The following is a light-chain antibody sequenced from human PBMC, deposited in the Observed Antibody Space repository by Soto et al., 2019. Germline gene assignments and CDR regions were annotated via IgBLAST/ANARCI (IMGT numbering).Light chain of an antibody. J-gene: IGLJ3*02. CDR2: GNS. CDR1: SSNIGAGYD. Sequence: QSVLTQPPSVSGAPGQRVTISCTGSSSNIGAGYDVHWYQQLPGTAPKLLIYGNSNRPSGVPDRFSGSKSGTSASLAITRLQAEDEADYYCQSYDSSLSGVMFGGGTKLTVL. V-gene: IGLV1-40*01. CDR3: QSYDSSLSGVM.